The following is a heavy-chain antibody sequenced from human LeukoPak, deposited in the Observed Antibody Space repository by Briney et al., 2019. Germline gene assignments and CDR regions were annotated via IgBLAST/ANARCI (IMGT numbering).Heavy chain of an antibody. CDR1: GFTFNDHG. CDR2: VSHYGNHQ. D-gene: IGHD2-8*01. J-gene: IGHJ6*02. Sequence: GGSLRLSCAASGFTFNDHGMHWVRQAPGKGLEWVAVVSHYGNHQYYADSVKGRFTISRDNSKNTVYLQMNSLRGEDMAVYYCATPCEYWTSYYYGLDVWGRGTTVAVSS. CDR3: ATPCEYWTSYYYGLDV. V-gene: IGHV3-30*03.